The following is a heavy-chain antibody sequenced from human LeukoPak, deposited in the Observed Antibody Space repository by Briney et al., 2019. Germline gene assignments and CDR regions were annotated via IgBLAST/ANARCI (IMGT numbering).Heavy chain of an antibody. CDR3: ATIAVAGRDDY. CDR2: IYPGDYDT. J-gene: IGHJ4*02. CDR1: GFNFNNYW. V-gene: IGHV5-51*01. Sequence: GESLKISCEASGFNFNNYWVGWVRQMPGKGLEWMGIIYPGDYDTRYSPSFQGHVTISADKSISTAYLQWSSLKASDTAMYYCATIAVAGRDDYWGQGTLVTVSS. D-gene: IGHD6-19*01.